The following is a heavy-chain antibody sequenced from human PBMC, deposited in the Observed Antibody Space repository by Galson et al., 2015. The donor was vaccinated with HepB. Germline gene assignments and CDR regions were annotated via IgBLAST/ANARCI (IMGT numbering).Heavy chain of an antibody. D-gene: IGHD2-8*01. J-gene: IGHJ6*02. V-gene: IGHV3-43*01. CDR1: GFTFDDYT. CDR2: ISWDGGST. CDR3: AKAHGGWNGDPYGMDV. Sequence: SLRLSCAASGFTFDDYTMHWVRQAPGKGLEWVSLISWDGGSTYYADSVKGRFTISRDNSKNSLYLQMNSLRTEDTALYYCAKAHGGWNGDPYGMDVWGQGTTVTVSS.